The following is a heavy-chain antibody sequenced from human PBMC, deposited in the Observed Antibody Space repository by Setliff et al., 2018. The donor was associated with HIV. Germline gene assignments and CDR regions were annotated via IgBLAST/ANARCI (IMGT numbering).Heavy chain of an antibody. V-gene: IGHV1-24*01. CDR3: STSPRGLGVAATGRRYLHH. J-gene: IGHJ1*01. Sequence: ASVKVSCKVSGYILTELSRHWVRQAPGKGLEWMGGFDPEDGETISAQKFQGRVTMTEDTSTDTACMELRSLRSEDTAVYYCSTSPRGLGVAATGRRYLHHWGQGTLVTVSS. D-gene: IGHD6-19*01. CDR2: FDPEDGET. CDR1: GYILTELS.